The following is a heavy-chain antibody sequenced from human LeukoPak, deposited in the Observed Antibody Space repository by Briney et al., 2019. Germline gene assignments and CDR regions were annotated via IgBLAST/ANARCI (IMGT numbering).Heavy chain of an antibody. V-gene: IGHV3-48*04. CDR2: ISSSGSTI. CDR3: ARDSTGYGYEEWS. Sequence: GGSLRLSCAASGFTFSSYWMHWVRQAPGKGLEWVSYISSSGSTIYYADSVKGRFTISRDNAKNSLYLQMNSLRAEDTAVYYCARDSTGYGYEEWSWGQGTLVTVPS. CDR1: GFTFSSYW. D-gene: IGHD5-18*01. J-gene: IGHJ5*02.